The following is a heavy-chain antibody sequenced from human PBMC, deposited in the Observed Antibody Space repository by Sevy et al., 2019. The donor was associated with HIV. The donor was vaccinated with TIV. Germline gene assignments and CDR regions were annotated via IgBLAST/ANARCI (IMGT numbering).Heavy chain of an antibody. Sequence: GGSLRLSCVASGFMFSSYWIHWLRQAPGKGLEWVANINEDGSLKYYVDSVKGRFTISRDNAKNSLYLQMNSLRAEDTAVYYCAREGYYGSGSYRPDVWGQGTTVTVSS. CDR3: AREGYYGSGSYRPDV. D-gene: IGHD3-10*01. CDR1: GFMFSSYW. J-gene: IGHJ6*02. CDR2: INEDGSLK. V-gene: IGHV3-7*01.